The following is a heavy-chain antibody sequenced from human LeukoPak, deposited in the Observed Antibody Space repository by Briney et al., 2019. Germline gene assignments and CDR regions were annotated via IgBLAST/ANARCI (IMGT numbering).Heavy chain of an antibody. D-gene: IGHD4-23*01. J-gene: IGHJ4*02. V-gene: IGHV5-51*01. CDR1: GYSFNSYW. Sequence: GESLKISCKGSGYSFNSYWNSRVRQMPGKGLEWMGIIYPGDSDTRYSPSFQGQVTISDDKSISAAYLQWSSLKASDTAMYYCARRSYGGKDFDYWGQGTLVTVSS. CDR2: IYPGDSDT. CDR3: ARRSYGGKDFDY.